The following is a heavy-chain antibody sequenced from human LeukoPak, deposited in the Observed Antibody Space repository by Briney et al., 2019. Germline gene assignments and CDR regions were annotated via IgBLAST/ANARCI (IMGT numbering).Heavy chain of an antibody. J-gene: IGHJ4*02. D-gene: IGHD2-21*02. CDR1: GYTFTGYY. CDR3: ATGPVGVTATYYFDY. V-gene: IGHV1-2*02. Sequence: ASVKVSCKASGYTFTGYYMHWVRQAPGQGLEWMGWINPNSGGTNYAQKFQGRVTMTRGTSISTAYMELSRLRSDDTAVYYCATGPVGVTATYYFDYWGQGTLVTVSS. CDR2: INPNSGGT.